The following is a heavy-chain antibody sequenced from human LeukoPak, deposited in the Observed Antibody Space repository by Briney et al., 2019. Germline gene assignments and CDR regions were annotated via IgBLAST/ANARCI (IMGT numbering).Heavy chain of an antibody. CDR1: GFTFSSYW. J-gene: IGHJ4*02. D-gene: IGHD2-15*01. Sequence: PGGSLRLSCAASGFTFSSYWMHWVRPAPGKGLVWVSRINSDGSSTSYADSVKGRFTISRDNAKNTLYLQMNSLRAEDTAVYYCASPRFTATLDYWGQGTLVTVSS. V-gene: IGHV3-74*01. CDR3: ASPRFTATLDY. CDR2: INSDGSST.